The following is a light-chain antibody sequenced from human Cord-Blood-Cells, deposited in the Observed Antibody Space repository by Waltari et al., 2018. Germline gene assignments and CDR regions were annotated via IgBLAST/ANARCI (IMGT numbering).Light chain of an antibody. J-gene: IGLJ2*01. CDR1: SSDVGGYNY. CDR2: DVS. V-gene: IGLV2-14*01. CDR3: SSYTSSSTLV. Sequence: QSALTQPASVSGSLGQSITIPCTGTSSDVGGYNYVSWYQQHPGQAPKLMIYDVSNRPSGVSNRFSGSKSGNTTSLAISGLHAEDEADYYCSSYTSSSTLVFGGVTKLTVL.